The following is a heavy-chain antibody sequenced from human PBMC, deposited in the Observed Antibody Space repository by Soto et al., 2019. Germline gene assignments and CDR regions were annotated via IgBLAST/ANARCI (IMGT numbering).Heavy chain of an antibody. J-gene: IGHJ6*04. CDR1: GYTFTRSG. Sequence: ASVKVSCKASGYTFTRSGISWVRQAPGQGLEWIGWISTYNGDTNYAQTFQGRVTMTTDTSTSTVYMELRSLRSDDTAVYYCAREGVAPSYYYGMDVWGKGTTVTVSS. CDR2: ISTYNGDT. CDR3: AREGVAPSYYYGMDV. D-gene: IGHD5-12*01. V-gene: IGHV1-18*01.